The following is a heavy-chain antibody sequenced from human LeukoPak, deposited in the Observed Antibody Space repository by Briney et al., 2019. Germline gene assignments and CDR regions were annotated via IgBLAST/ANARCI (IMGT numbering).Heavy chain of an antibody. J-gene: IGHJ4*02. CDR1: GFTFDDYA. D-gene: IGHD3-22*01. CDR3: ARVLHKRNYDSSTYYGY. V-gene: IGHV3-9*01. CDR2: INWNSDSI. Sequence: GGSLRLSCAVSGFTFDDYAMHWVRQVPGKGLEWVSGINWNSDSIGYADSVKGRFTISRDNAKNSLYLQMNSLRAEDTAVYYCARVLHKRNYDSSTYYGYWGQGTLVTVSS.